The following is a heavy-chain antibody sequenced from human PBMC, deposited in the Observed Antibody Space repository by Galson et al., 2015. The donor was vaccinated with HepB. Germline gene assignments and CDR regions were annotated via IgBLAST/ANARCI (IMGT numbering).Heavy chain of an antibody. CDR2: IIPIFGTA. CDR1: GGTFSSYA. D-gene: IGHD6-13*01. Sequence: SVKVSCKASGGTFSSYAISWVRQAPGQGLEWMGGIIPIFGTANYAQKFQGRVTITADESTSTAYMELSSLRSEDTAVYYCARVLLTQQLVPEGAYYFDYWGQGTLVTVSS. J-gene: IGHJ4*02. V-gene: IGHV1-69*13. CDR3: ARVLLTQQLVPEGAYYFDY.